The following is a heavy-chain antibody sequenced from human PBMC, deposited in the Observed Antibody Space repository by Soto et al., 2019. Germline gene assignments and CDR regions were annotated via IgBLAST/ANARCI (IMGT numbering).Heavy chain of an antibody. J-gene: IGHJ6*02. D-gene: IGHD3-10*01. CDR1: GFTFSSYS. CDR3: SKDLHWFAIYI. CDR2: ISSSSSTI. V-gene: IGHV3-48*01. Sequence: PGGSLRLSCAASGFTFSSYSMNWVRQAPGKGLEWVSYISSSSSTIYYADSVKGRFTISRDNSKNSLYLQMNSLRADDTAIYYCSKDLHWFAIYICGQGTTVPVSS.